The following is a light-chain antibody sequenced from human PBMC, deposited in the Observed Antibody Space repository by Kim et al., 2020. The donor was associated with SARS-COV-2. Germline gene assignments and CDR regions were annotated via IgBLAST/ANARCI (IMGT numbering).Light chain of an antibody. J-gene: IGKJ3*01. CDR3: QQRSDWRFT. CDR2: DKS. CDR1: QSVSGY. Sequence: LHPGERATLSCRASQSVSGYLAWYQQKPGQAPRILIYDKSNRATGIPRRFSGSGSGTDFTLTISSLEPDDFAVYYCQQRSDWRFTFGPGTKVDIK. V-gene: IGKV3-11*01.